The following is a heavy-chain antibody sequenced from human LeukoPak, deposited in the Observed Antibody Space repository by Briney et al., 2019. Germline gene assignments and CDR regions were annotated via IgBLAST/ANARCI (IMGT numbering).Heavy chain of an antibody. CDR2: IYPGDSDT. CDR3: ARHEIAAEDYYYYGMDV. CDR1: GYSFTSYW. D-gene: IGHD6-25*01. V-gene: IGHV5-51*01. Sequence: GESLKISCKGSGYSFTSYWIGWVRQMPGKGLEWMGIIYPGDSDTGYSPSFQGRVTISADKSISTAYLQWSSLKASDTAMYYCARHEIAAEDYYYYGMDVWGQGTTVTVSS. J-gene: IGHJ6*02.